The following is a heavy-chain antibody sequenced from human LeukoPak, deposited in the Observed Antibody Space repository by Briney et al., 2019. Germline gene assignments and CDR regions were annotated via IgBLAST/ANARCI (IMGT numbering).Heavy chain of an antibody. D-gene: IGHD2-2*01. V-gene: IGHV3-21*01. Sequence: GGSPRLSCAASGFTFSSYSMNWVRQAPGKGLEWVSSISSSSYIYYADSVKGRSTISRDNAKNSLYLQMNSLRAEDTAVYYCARAQDIVVVPALFDPWGQGTLVTVSS. CDR3: ARAQDIVVVPALFDP. J-gene: IGHJ5*02. CDR1: GFTFSSYS. CDR2: ISSSSYI.